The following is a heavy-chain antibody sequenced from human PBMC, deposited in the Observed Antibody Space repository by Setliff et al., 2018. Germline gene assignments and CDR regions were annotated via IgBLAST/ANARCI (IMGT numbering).Heavy chain of an antibody. J-gene: IGHJ5*02. CDR3: VRTFNGSPADR. D-gene: IGHD2-2*01. CDR2: IYTRGSA. V-gene: IGHV4-61*09. Sequence: PSETLSLTCSVSGASITSGGFYWTWIRQPAGKGLEWIGHIYTRGSANYNLSLKSRVSISVDASRNQFSLKLNPVTAADTAVYYCVRTFNGSPADRWGQGTLVTVSS. CDR1: GASITSGGFY.